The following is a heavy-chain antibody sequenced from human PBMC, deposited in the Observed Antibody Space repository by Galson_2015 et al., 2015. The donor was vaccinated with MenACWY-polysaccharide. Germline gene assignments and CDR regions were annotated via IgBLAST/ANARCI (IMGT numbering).Heavy chain of an antibody. CDR2: MNPNSGNT. Sequence: SVKVSCKASGYTFTNYAINWVRQATGQGLEWMGWMNPNSGNTGYAQKFQGRVTLTSNSALTTAYMELRSLRSEDTAVYYCARIIARKYTFADSRGQGTLVTVSS. J-gene: IGHJ5*01. V-gene: IGHV1-8*01. D-gene: IGHD2-21*01. CDR1: GYTFTNYA. CDR3: ARIIARKYTFADS.